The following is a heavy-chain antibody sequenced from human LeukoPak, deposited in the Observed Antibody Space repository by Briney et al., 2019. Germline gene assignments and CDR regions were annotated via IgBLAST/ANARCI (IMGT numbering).Heavy chain of an antibody. Sequence: TGGSLRLSCAASGFTFSXXXXXXXRXXXXXXXXXXXXXSDDGXYKSYADSXXXXXXXXRDNSKNTLYLEMNSLRSEDTAVYYCAKGLHIVGTTYYGIDVWGQGTTVTVSS. V-gene: IGHV3-30*18. D-gene: IGHD1-26*01. J-gene: IGHJ6*02. CDR3: AKGLHIVGTTYYGIDV. CDR2: XSDDGXYK. CDR1: GFTFSXXX.